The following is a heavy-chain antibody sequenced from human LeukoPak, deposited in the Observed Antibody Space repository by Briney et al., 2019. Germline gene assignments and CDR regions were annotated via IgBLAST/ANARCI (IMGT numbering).Heavy chain of an antibody. CDR2: ISGSGGST. D-gene: IGHD3-22*01. CDR1: GFTLTTYG. V-gene: IGHV3-23*01. J-gene: IGHJ4*02. Sequence: GGSLRLSCAVSGFTLTTYGMHWVRQAPGEGLEWVSAISGSGGSTYYADSVKGRFTISRDNSKNTLHLQMNSLRAEDTAVYYCAKEYYYDSSGAFDYWGQGTLVTVSS. CDR3: AKEYYYDSSGAFDY.